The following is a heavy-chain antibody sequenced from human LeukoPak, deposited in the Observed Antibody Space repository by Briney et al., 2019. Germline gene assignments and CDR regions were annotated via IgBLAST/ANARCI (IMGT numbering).Heavy chain of an antibody. CDR1: GGSISSSSYH. J-gene: IGHJ3*02. CDR3: ARQIYDILTGYYNDEGDAFDI. Sequence: AETLSLTCTVSGGSISSSSYHWGWIRQPPGKGLEWIGSIYYSGSTYYNPSLRSRVTISVDTSKNQFSLKLSSVTAADTAVYYCARQIYDILTGYYNDEGDAFDIWGQGTMVTVSS. CDR2: IYYSGST. V-gene: IGHV4-39*07. D-gene: IGHD3-9*01.